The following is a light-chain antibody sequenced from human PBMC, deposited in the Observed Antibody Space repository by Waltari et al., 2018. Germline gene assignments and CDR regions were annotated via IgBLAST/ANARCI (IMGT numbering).Light chain of an antibody. V-gene: IGKV3-20*01. J-gene: IGKJ1*01. Sequence: VMTQAPGPLSLPPGERSTLSCRAREAVSRALAWYQQKPVQAPRLLIYGASTRAPGIPDRFSGSGSGTDFSLTISGLEPEDFAVYYCQHYVRLPATFGQGTKVEIK. CDR1: EAVSRA. CDR2: GAS. CDR3: QHYVRLPAT.